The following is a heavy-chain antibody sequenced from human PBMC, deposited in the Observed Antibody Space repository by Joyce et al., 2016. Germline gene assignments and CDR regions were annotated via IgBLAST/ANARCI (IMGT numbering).Heavy chain of an antibody. CDR3: AKGRDGYPGD. D-gene: IGHD5-24*01. J-gene: IGHJ4*02. V-gene: IGHV3-53*01. Sequence: EVQLVESGGGLIHPGGSLRLSCAASGFTVSNNYMNWVRQAPGTGLEWVLVSYSGGSTYYADSVKGRFTVSKNISKNILYLQMDSLRVEDTAVYYCAKGRDGYPGDWGRGTLVTVSS. CDR2: SYSGGST. CDR1: GFTVSNNY.